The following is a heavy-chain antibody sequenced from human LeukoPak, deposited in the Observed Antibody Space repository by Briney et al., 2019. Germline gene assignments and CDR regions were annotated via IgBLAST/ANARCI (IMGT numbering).Heavy chain of an antibody. CDR1: GFTFSSYA. CDR3: VNLGITGTNNY. D-gene: IGHD1-7*01. J-gene: IGHJ4*02. CDR2: ISSNGGST. V-gene: IGHV3-64D*06. Sequence: GGSLRPSCSASGFTFSSYAMHWVRQAPGKGLEYVSAISSNGGSTYYADSVKGRFTISRDNSKNTLYLQMSSLRAEDTAVYYCVNLGITGTNNYWGQGTLVTVSS.